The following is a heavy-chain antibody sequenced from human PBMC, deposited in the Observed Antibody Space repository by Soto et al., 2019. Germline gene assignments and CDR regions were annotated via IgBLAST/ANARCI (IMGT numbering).Heavy chain of an antibody. J-gene: IGHJ1*01. CDR3: ARDQVAVAESAEYFQH. CDR2: ISAYNGNT. D-gene: IGHD6-19*01. CDR1: CYTFTSYG. V-gene: IGHV1-18*01. Sequence: ASAKVSCKSSCYTFTSYGISLVRHAPGQGLEWMGWISAYNGNTNYAQKLQGRVTMTTDTSTSTAYMELRSLRSDDTAVYYCARDQVAVAESAEYFQHWGQGTLVTVSS.